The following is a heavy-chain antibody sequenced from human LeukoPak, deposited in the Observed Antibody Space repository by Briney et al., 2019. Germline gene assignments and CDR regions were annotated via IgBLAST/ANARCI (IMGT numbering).Heavy chain of an antibody. J-gene: IGHJ4*02. CDR1: GFSINSYY. Sequence: SETLSLTCTVSGFSINSYYWSWIRQSPGKGLDWIGYIFHSGSTSYNPSLKGRVTISIDTSKNQFSLKLSSVTAADTAVYYCVRGSGYNRVDYWGQGTLVTVSS. V-gene: IGHV4-59*01. D-gene: IGHD5-24*01. CDR2: IFHSGST. CDR3: VRGSGYNRVDY.